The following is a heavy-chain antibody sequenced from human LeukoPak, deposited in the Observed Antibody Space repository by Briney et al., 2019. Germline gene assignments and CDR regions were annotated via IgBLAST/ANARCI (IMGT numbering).Heavy chain of an antibody. Sequence: PGGSLRLSCAASGFTFSRFWMSWVRQAPGKGLEWMANIKQDGSEKYYVDSVKGRFTISRDNAKNSLYLQMNSLRAEDTAVYYCARETPQGIAAAVLYAFVIWGQGTMVTVSS. J-gene: IGHJ3*02. CDR3: ARETPQGIAAAVLYAFVI. D-gene: IGHD6-13*01. CDR1: GFTFSRFW. CDR2: IKQDGSEK. V-gene: IGHV3-7*01.